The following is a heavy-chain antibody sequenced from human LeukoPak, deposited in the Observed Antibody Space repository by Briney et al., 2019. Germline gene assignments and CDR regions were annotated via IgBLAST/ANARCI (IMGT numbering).Heavy chain of an antibody. CDR2: IKRKTDGGTT. J-gene: IGHJ4*02. V-gene: IGHV3-15*01. CDR1: RFTFSNAW. D-gene: IGHD5-24*01. Sequence: PGGSLRLSCAASRFTFSNAWMTWVRQAPGKGLEWVGRIKRKTDGGTTDYAAPVKGRFTISRDDSENTLYLQMNSLKTEDTAVYYCARIYKLAYFDYWGQGTLVSVSS. CDR3: ARIYKLAYFDY.